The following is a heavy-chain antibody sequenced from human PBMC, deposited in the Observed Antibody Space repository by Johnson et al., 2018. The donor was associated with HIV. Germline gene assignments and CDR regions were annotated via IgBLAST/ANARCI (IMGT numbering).Heavy chain of an antibody. CDR1: GFTFSYYS. CDR2: TPYDGTNK. D-gene: IGHD3-22*01. CDR3: ARRLAHYYDTGGAFDI. Sequence: QVQLVESGGGVVQPGTSLILSCAASGFTFSYYSMHWVRQAPGKGLEWVAVTPYDGTNKNYADSVKGRFTISRDNAKNSLYLQMNSLRAEDTAVYYCARRLAHYYDTGGAFDIWGQGTMVTVSS. J-gene: IGHJ3*02. V-gene: IGHV3-30-3*01.